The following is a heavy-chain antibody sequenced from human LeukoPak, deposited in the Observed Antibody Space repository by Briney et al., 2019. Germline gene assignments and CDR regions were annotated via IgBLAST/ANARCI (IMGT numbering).Heavy chain of an antibody. V-gene: IGHV1-69*13. J-gene: IGHJ3*02. CDR3: ARGDSRSPRNAFDI. D-gene: IGHD6-13*01. CDR1: GYTFTSYD. Sequence: SVKVSCKASGYTFTSYDINWVRQATGQGLEWMGGIIPIFGSANYAQNFQGRVTITADESTTTAYMELSSLRSDDTAVYYCARGDSRSPRNAFDIWGQGTMVTVSS. CDR2: IIPIFGSA.